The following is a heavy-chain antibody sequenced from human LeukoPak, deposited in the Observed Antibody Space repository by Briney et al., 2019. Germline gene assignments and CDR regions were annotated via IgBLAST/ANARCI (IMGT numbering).Heavy chain of an antibody. CDR1: GYTFTGYY. CDR2: INPNSGGT. Sequence: ASVKVSCKASGYTFTGYYMHWVRQAPGQGLEWMGWINPNSGGTNYAQKFQGRVIMTRDTSISTAYMELSRLRSDDTAVYYCARGRKAVVTPRKASAFDIWGQGTMVTVSS. J-gene: IGHJ3*02. D-gene: IGHD4-23*01. V-gene: IGHV1-2*02. CDR3: ARGRKAVVTPRKASAFDI.